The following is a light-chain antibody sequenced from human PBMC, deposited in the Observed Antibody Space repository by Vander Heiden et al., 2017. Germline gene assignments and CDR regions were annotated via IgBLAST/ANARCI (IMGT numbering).Light chain of an antibody. J-gene: IGLJ2*01. Sequence: NFTLLQPHPVSESPGKTVAISWTRSSGCIARNSVQWYQKRPDSSPTTVIYEDNQRPSGVPDRFSGSIDRSSNSASLTISGLKTEDEGDYYCQSYDRINHVVFGGGTKLTVL. CDR3: QSYDRINHVV. CDR2: EDN. V-gene: IGLV6-57*01. CDR1: SGCIARNS.